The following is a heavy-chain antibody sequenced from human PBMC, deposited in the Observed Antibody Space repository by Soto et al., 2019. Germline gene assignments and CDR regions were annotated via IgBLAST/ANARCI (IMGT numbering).Heavy chain of an antibody. CDR1: GFTFSNYA. D-gene: IGHD3-16*01. CDR3: AKAYFVWSSEQPYYFDY. CDR2: ISGSGDRS. Sequence: EVQLLDSGGGLVQPGGSLRLSCAASGFTFSNYAMTWVRQGPGKGLEWVSGISGSGDRSYYADSVKGRFTISRDNSKSTLYLQMDSLGAEDTAVYYCAKAYFVWSSEQPYYFDYWGQGTLVSDSS. J-gene: IGHJ4*02. V-gene: IGHV3-23*01.